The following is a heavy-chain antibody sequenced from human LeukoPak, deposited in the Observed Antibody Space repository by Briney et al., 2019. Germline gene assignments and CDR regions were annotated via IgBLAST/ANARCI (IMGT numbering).Heavy chain of an antibody. CDR2: ISTSGSYI. J-gene: IGHJ4*02. CDR1: GFTFSSYS. Sequence: GGSLRLSCAASGFTFSSYSMNWVRQAPGKGLEWVSSISTSGSYIYYADSLKGRFTISRDNAKNSLYLQMNSLRAEDTALYYCAKGYDFWSGTHGYYFDYWGQGTLVTVSS. CDR3: AKGYDFWSGTHGYYFDY. D-gene: IGHD3-3*01. V-gene: IGHV3-21*04.